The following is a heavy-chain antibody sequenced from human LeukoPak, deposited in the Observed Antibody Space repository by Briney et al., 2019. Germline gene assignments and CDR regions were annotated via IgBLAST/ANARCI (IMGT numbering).Heavy chain of an antibody. CDR1: GYTFTGYY. CDR2: INPNSGGT. CDR3: ARSSSWVHAFDI. Sequence: ASVKVSCKASGYTFTGYYMHWVRQAPGQGLEWMGWINPNSGGTNYAQKFQGRVTMTRDTSISTAYMELSRLRSDDTAVYYCARSSSWVHAFDIWGQGTMVTVSS. D-gene: IGHD6-13*01. V-gene: IGHV1-2*02. J-gene: IGHJ3*02.